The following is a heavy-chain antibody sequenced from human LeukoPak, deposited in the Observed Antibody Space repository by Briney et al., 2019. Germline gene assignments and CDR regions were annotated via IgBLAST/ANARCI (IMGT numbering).Heavy chain of an antibody. Sequence: GGSLRLSCAASGFTFSSYSMTWVRQAPGKGLEWVSYISSSSSTIYYADSVKGRFTISRDNAKNSLYLQMNSLRAEDTAVYYCARPTANYYDSSGYYAFDIWGQGTMVTVSS. V-gene: IGHV3-48*01. CDR2: ISSSSSTI. CDR1: GFTFSSYS. CDR3: ARPTANYYDSSGYYAFDI. D-gene: IGHD3-22*01. J-gene: IGHJ3*02.